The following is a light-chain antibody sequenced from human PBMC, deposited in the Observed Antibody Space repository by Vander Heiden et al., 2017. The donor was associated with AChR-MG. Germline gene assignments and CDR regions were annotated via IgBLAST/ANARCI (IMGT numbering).Light chain of an antibody. CDR1: QSVWHKNGYHY. Sequence: DMVTSQSPLSLAVSPGEPASVSCRASQSVWHKNGYHYLDWYLQKPGQSPQLLIYLGSNRASGVPDRFSGSGSGTDFTLKISRVEPEDVGVYYCMEALQSPCTFGQGTKLEIK. CDR3: MEALQSPCT. CDR2: LGS. J-gene: IGKJ2*02. V-gene: IGKV2-28*01.